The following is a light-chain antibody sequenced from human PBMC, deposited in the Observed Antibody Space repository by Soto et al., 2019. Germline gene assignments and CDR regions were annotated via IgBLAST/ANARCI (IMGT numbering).Light chain of an antibody. CDR2: DVS. J-gene: IGLJ1*01. Sequence: QSALTQPASVSGSPGQSISISCTGTSSDVGGYNYVSWYQHQPGKAPKLVIFDVSGRPSVISNRFSRSKFGNTASLTISGLMREAEAEYHCMSDADFNRYVFGRGTQVTVL. CDR3: MSDADFNRYV. V-gene: IGLV2-14*03. CDR1: SSDVGGYNY.